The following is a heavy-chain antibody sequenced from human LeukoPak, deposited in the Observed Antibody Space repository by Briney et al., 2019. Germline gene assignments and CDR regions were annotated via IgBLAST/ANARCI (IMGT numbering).Heavy chain of an antibody. CDR3: ARSVEGYCSGGSCYSYYYYMDV. CDR1: SGSISSYT. CDR2: IYYSGST. D-gene: IGHD2-15*01. J-gene: IGHJ6*03. Sequence: SETLSLTCTVSSGSISSYTWNWIRQPPGKGLEWIGYIYYSGSTNYNPSLKSRVTISVDTSKNQFSLKLSSVTAADTAVYYCARSVEGYCSGGSCYSYYYYMDVWGKGTTVTVSS. V-gene: IGHV4-59*01.